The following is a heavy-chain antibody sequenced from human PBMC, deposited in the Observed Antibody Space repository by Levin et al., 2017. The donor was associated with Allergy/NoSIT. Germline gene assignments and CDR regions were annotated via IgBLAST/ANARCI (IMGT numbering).Heavy chain of an antibody. CDR3: ARAAGTAGDAFDI. J-gene: IGHJ3*02. CDR1: GYIFTSYW. D-gene: IGHD1-14*01. CDR2: IYPGDSDT. Sequence: GGSLRLSCKGSGYIFTSYWIGWVRQMPGKGLEWMGIIYPGDSDTRYSPSFQGQVTISADKSISTAYLQWSSLKASDTAMYYCARAAGTAGDAFDIWGQGTMVTVSS. V-gene: IGHV5-51*01.